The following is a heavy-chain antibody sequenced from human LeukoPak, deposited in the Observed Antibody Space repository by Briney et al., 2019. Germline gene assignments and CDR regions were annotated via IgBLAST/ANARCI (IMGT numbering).Heavy chain of an antibody. D-gene: IGHD6-13*01. Sequence: SESPSLTCTISGGSIGSYYWTWSRQPPGKGLEWIGYIDYSGSTNYNPTFKCRVTMSVDTSKNQFSLKLSSVTAADTAVYFCARHGGSWTYDCGREGPLVTVSS. CDR2: IDYSGST. V-gene: IGHV4-59*08. CDR3: ARHGGSWTYDC. CDR1: GGSIGSYY. J-gene: IGHJ4*02.